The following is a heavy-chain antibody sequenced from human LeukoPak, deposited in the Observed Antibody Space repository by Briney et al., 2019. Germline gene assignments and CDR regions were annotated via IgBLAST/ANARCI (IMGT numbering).Heavy chain of an antibody. Sequence: PSETLSLTCSVSGDSVSSTSDNWGWIRQPPGKGLEWIGNIYYTGSTYYNPSLKSRVTMSVDTSNNQFSLKLSSVTAADTAVYYCAKSSYSIFDYWGQGTLVTVSS. CDR3: AKSSYSIFDY. CDR2: IYYTGST. CDR1: GDSVSSTSDN. J-gene: IGHJ4*02. D-gene: IGHD5-18*01. V-gene: IGHV4-39*07.